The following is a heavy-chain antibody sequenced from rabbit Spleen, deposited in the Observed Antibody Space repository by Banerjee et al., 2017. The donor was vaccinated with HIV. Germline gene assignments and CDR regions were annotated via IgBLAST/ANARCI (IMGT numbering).Heavy chain of an antibody. CDR2: IVNGDGST. J-gene: IGHJ4*01. Sequence: QSLEESGGDLVKPGASLTLTCTASGFALSGYYMCWVRQAPGKGLEWIACIVNGDGSTYYASWAKGRFTISKTSSTTVTLQMTSLTAADTATYFCARGYDDYGDHFNLWGPGTLVTVS. V-gene: IGHV1S40*01. D-gene: IGHD2-1*01. CDR3: ARGYDDYGDHFNL. CDR1: GFALSGYY.